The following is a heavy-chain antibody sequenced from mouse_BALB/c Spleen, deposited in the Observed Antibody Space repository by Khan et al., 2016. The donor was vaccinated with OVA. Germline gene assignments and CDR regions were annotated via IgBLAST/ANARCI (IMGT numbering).Heavy chain of an antibody. CDR3: ASHLTGSFAY. CDR1: GFSFSSYS. J-gene: IGHJ3*01. Sequence: EVQGVESGGDLVRPGGSLKLSCAASGFSFSSYSMSWVRQTPDKRLEWVATISSGGDYTYYPDSVKGRFTISRDNAKNTLYLHMSRLKSEDTARYYCASHLTGSFAYWGQGTLVTVSA. D-gene: IGHD4-1*01. V-gene: IGHV5-6*01. CDR2: ISSGGDYT.